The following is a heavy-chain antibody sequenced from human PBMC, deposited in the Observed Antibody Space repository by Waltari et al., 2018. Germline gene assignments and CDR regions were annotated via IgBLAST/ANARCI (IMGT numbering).Heavy chain of an antibody. J-gene: IGHJ4*02. D-gene: IGHD2-15*01. Sequence: QVQLQESGPGLVTPSETLSLTCTVSGGSISSYYWSWIRQPPGQGLEWIGYIYYSGSTNYNPSLKSRVTISVDTSKNQFSLKLSSVTAADTAVYYCARDVMGDCSGGSCYSGFDYWGQGTLVTVSS. CDR1: GGSISSYY. V-gene: IGHV4-59*01. CDR2: IYYSGST. CDR3: ARDVMGDCSGGSCYSGFDY.